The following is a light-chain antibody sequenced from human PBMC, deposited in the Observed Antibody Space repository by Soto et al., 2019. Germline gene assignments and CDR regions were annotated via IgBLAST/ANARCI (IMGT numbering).Light chain of an antibody. Sequence: EIVLTQSPATLSFFPGERATLSCRASQSVSIYLDWYQQKPGQAPRLLIYDTSNRATGIPARFSGSGSGTGFTLTISSLEPEDFAVYYCQQYNNWPPWTFGQGTKVDIK. V-gene: IGKV3-11*01. J-gene: IGKJ1*01. CDR1: QSVSIY. CDR3: QQYNNWPPWT. CDR2: DTS.